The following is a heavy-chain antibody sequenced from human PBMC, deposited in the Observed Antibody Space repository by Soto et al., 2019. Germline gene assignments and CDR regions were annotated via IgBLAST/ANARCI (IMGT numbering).Heavy chain of an antibody. CDR2: ISAYNGNT. CDR3: ARVGLSNHYDSSGFSAFDI. J-gene: IGHJ3*02. Sequence: ASVKVSCKASGYTFTSYGISWVRQAPGQGLEWMGWISAYNGNTNYAQKLQGRVTMTTDTSTSTAYMELRSLRSDDTAVYYCARVGLSNHYDSSGFSAFDIWGQGTMVTVSS. V-gene: IGHV1-18*01. CDR1: GYTFTSYG. D-gene: IGHD3-22*01.